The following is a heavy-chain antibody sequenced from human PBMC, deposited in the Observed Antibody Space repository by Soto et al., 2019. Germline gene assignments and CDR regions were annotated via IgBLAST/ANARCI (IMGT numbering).Heavy chain of an antibody. CDR2: INTSGDNT. V-gene: IGHV3-23*01. D-gene: IGHD3-10*01. Sequence: EVQLLESGGGLVQPGGSLRLSCAASGFTFSIYGMSWVRQAPGKGLEWVSGINTSGDNTYYADSVKGRFTVSRDNSQNTLSLQMNSLRAEDTAVYYCAKVRSGSYSEFDYWGQVTLVTVSS. CDR3: AKVRSGSYSEFDY. CDR1: GFTFSIYG. J-gene: IGHJ4*02.